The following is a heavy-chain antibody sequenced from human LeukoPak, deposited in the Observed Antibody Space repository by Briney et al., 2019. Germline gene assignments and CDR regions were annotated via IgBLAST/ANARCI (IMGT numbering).Heavy chain of an antibody. J-gene: IGHJ4*02. V-gene: IGHV5-51*01. CDR1: GYSFTSYW. CDR2: IYPSDSDT. D-gene: IGHD6-13*01. CDR3: ARLVDDEYSNFDY. Sequence: GESLKISCKGSGYSFTSYWIGWVRQMPGKDLEWVGIIYPSDSDTRYSPSFQGQVTISADKSISTAYLQWSSLKASDTAMYYCARLVDDEYSNFDYWGQGTLVTVSS.